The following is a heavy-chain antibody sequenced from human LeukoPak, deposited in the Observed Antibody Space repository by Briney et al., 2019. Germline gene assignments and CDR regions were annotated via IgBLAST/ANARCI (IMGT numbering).Heavy chain of an antibody. J-gene: IGHJ6*03. CDR3: ARERGSGRYDDYYYYYMDV. CDR1: GGTFSSYA. CDR2: IIPIVGTA. V-gene: IGHV1-69*05. Sequence: SVKVSCKASGGTFSSYAISWVRQAPGQGLEWVGGIIPIVGTANYAQKFQGRVTITTDESTSTAYMELSSLRSEDTAVYYCARERGSGRYDDYYYYYMDVWGKGTTVTVSS. D-gene: IGHD6-19*01.